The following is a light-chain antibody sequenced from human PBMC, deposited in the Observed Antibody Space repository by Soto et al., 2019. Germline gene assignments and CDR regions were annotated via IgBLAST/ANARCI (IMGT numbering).Light chain of an antibody. CDR2: NAY. CDR1: QSLNSNS. CDR3: QQYDGSPRT. J-gene: IGKJ1*01. Sequence: EIVVTQSPDTLSVSPGERATLSCRASQSLNSNSLAWYQQKPGQAPRLLIYNAYNRASGIPDRFSGSGSGTDFTLTISRLEPEDFVVYHCQQYDGSPRTFGQGTKVDIK. V-gene: IGKV3-20*01.